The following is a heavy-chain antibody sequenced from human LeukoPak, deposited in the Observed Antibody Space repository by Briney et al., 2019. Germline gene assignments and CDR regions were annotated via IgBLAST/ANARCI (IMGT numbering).Heavy chain of an antibody. Sequence: SETLSLTCTVSGGSISSYYWSWIRQPPGKGLEWIGYIYYSGSTNYNPSLKSRVTISVDTSKNQFSLKLSSVTAADTAVHYCARQYYYYGMDVWGQGTTVTVSS. CDR1: GGSISSYY. J-gene: IGHJ6*02. CDR3: ARQYYYYGMDV. CDR2: IYYSGST. V-gene: IGHV4-59*01.